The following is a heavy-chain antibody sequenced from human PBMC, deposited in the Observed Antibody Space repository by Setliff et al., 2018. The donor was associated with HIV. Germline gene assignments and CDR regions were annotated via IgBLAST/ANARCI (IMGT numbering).Heavy chain of an antibody. CDR1: GYSFTNYG. J-gene: IGHJ4*02. CDR2: ISSYNDNT. V-gene: IGHV1-18*01. CDR3: ARGRLSWSPDF. Sequence: ASVKVSCKASGYSFTNYGISWVRQAPGQGLEWMGWISSYNDNTNYALNLQGRVTMTRDTSTSTAYMELSSLTSDDTAIYYCARGRLSWSPDFWGQGTLVTVSS.